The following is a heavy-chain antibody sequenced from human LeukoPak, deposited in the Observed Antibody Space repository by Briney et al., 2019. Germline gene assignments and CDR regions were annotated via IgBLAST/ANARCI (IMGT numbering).Heavy chain of an antibody. CDR1: GFDFHNYV. CDR2: ISSDVNIK. Sequence: GGSLRLSCAASGFDFHNYVIHWVRQAPGKGLEWVAVISSDVNIKYYADSVKGRFTISRDSSSKMVSLQMNSLGTEDTAVYYCGVFSSLDYWGQGALVTVSS. V-gene: IGHV3-30-3*01. D-gene: IGHD2-2*01. CDR3: GVFSSLDY. J-gene: IGHJ4*02.